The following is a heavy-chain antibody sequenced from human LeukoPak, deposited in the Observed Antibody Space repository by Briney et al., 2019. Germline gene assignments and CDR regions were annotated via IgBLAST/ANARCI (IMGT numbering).Heavy chain of an antibody. CDR1: GFSFSTHW. V-gene: IGHV3-7*01. CDR2: INQDGSEK. J-gene: IGHJ5*02. CDR3: ASPLWFGELLPNWFDP. Sequence: GGSLRLSCAASGFSFSTHWMSWVRQAPGKGLEWVANINQDGSEKYYVDSVKGRFTISRDNAKNSLYLQMNSLRAEDTAVYYCASPLWFGELLPNWFDPWGQGTLVTVSS. D-gene: IGHD3-10*01.